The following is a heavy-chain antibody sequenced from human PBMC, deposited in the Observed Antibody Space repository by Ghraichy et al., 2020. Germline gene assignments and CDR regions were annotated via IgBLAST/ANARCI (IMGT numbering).Heavy chain of an antibody. Sequence: SQTLSLTCAISGESVSSNSAAWNWIRQSPSGRLEWLGRTYYRSKWYFDYAVSVKSRITINPDTSKNQFSLQLYSVTPEDTAVYYCAREDYDSSGLNRFDPWGQGTLVTVSS. CDR2: TYYRSKWYF. CDR3: AREDYDSSGLNRFDP. J-gene: IGHJ5*02. D-gene: IGHD3-22*01. V-gene: IGHV6-1*01. CDR1: GESVSSNSAA.